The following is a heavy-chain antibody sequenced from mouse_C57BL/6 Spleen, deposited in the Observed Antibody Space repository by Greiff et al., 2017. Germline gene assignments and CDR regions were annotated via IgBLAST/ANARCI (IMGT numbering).Heavy chain of an antibody. Sequence: VQLQQSGPELVKPGASVKISCKASGYTFTDYYMNWVKQSHGKSLEWIGDINPNNGGTSYNQKFKGKATLTVDKSSSTAYMELRSLTSEGSAVYYSARTYYDYDGAFAYWGQGTLVTVSA. CDR1: GYTFTDYY. CDR3: ARTYYDYDGAFAY. D-gene: IGHD2-4*01. J-gene: IGHJ3*01. V-gene: IGHV1-26*01. CDR2: INPNNGGT.